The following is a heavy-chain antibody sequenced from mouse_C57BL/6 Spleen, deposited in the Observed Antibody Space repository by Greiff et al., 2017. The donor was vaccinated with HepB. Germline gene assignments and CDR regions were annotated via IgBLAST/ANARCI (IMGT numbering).Heavy chain of an antibody. CDR1: GYSFTGYY. J-gene: IGHJ3*01. V-gene: IGHV1-42*01. Sequence: EVQLQQSGPELVKPGASVKISCKASGYSFTGYYINWVKQSPEKSLEWIGEINPSTGGTTYNQKFKAKATLTVDKSSSTAYMQLKSLTSEDSAVYYCARLRETWFAYWGQGTLVTVSA. CDR3: ARLRETWFAY. CDR2: INPSTGGT.